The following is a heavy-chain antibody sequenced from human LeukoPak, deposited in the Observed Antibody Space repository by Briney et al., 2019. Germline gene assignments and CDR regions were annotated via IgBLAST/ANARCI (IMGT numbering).Heavy chain of an antibody. D-gene: IGHD6-19*01. J-gene: IGHJ4*02. Sequence: GASVKVSCKASGGTFTTFAIHWVRQAPGQRLEWMGWINAANGNAKYSQKFQGRVTITRDTSASTAYMEVSSLRSEDTAVYFCARGSLASSGWYVLDYWGQGTLVTVSS. CDR1: GGTFTTFA. CDR2: INAANGNA. V-gene: IGHV1-3*01. CDR3: ARGSLASSGWYVLDY.